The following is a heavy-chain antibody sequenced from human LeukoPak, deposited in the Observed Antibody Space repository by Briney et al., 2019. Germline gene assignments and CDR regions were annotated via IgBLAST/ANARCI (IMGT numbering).Heavy chain of an antibody. J-gene: IGHJ1*01. Sequence: PGGSLRLSCAASGFTFSSYDMHWVRQATGKGLEWVSAIGTAGDTYYPGSVKGRFTISRENAKNSLYLQMNSLRAGDTAVYYCAKHIYGVVSIQQWGQGTLVTVSS. D-gene: IGHD3-3*01. CDR1: GFTFSSYD. CDR2: IGTAGDT. V-gene: IGHV3-13*01. CDR3: AKHIYGVVSIQQ.